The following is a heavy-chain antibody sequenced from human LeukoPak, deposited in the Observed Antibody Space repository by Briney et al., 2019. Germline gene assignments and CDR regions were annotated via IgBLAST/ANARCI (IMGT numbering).Heavy chain of an antibody. D-gene: IGHD3-3*01. CDR3: ARTRYTYYDFWSGHSNDAFDI. J-gene: IGHJ3*02. V-gene: IGHV4-59*11. Sequence: SETLSLTCTVSGGSISSHYWSWIRQPPGKGLEWIGYIYYSGSTNYNPSLKSRVTISVDTSKNQFSLKLSSVTAADTAVYYCARTRYTYYDFWSGHSNDAFDIWGQGTMVTVSS. CDR1: GGSISSHY. CDR2: IYYSGST.